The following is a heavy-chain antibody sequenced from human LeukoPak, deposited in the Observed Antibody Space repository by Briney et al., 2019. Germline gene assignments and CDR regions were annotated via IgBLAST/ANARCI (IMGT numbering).Heavy chain of an antibody. D-gene: IGHD3-22*01. CDR2: ISSSGSTI. J-gene: IGHJ5*02. V-gene: IGHV3-11*01. CDR3: ARALVISTAGSEFDP. CDR1: GFTFSDYY. Sequence: GGSLRLSCAASGFTFSDYYMSWIRRAPGKGLEWVSYISSSGSTIYYADSVKGRFTISRDNAKNSLYLQMNSLRAKDTAVYYCARALVISTAGSEFDPWGQGTLVTVSS.